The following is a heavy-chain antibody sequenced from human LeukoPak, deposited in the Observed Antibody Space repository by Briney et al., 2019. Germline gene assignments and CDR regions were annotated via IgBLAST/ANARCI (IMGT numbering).Heavy chain of an antibody. J-gene: IGHJ5*02. CDR3: ARWVAIGHINWFDP. CDR1: GGSISSSSYH. V-gene: IGHV4-39*07. CDR2: IYYSGNT. D-gene: IGHD4-23*01. Sequence: AETLALTCTISGGSISSSSYHWGRLRRPPGKGLGWIGSIYYSGNTYYNPSLKSRVTISLHTSKNQFSLELSPVTAADTAVYYCARWVAIGHINWFDPWGQGTLVTVSS.